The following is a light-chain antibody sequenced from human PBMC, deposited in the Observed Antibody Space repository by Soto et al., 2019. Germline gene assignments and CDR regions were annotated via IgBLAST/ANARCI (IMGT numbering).Light chain of an antibody. CDR1: SGDVGNYDL. V-gene: IGLV2-23*02. CDR3: CSYAGNGAWV. CDR2: EVS. Sequence: QSVLTQPASVSGSPGQSITISCSGSSGDVGNYDLVSWYQQIPGKAPQLMIFEVSRRPSRVSDRFSGSKSGNTASLTISGLQAEDEGDFYCCSYAGNGAWVFGGGNKLTVL. J-gene: IGLJ3*02.